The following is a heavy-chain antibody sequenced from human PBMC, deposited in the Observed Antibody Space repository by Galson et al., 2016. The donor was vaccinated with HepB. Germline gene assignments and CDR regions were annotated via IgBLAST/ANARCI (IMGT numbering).Heavy chain of an antibody. CDR3: ARDSYCTRTICYPYYFDF. J-gene: IGHJ4*02. Sequence: SLRLSCAASGFTFSAYGMHWVRQAPGKGPEWLAVISFDGSNQFYADSVKGRFTISRDNSNNTLHLQMHSLRVEDTALYYCARDSYCTRTICYPYYFDFWGQGTLVAVSS. CDR1: GFTFSAYG. V-gene: IGHV3-30*03. CDR2: ISFDGSNQ. D-gene: IGHD2-2*01.